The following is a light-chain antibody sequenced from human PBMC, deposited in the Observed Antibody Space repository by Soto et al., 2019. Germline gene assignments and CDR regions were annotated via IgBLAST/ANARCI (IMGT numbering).Light chain of an antibody. V-gene: IGLV2-11*01. Sequence: QSALTQPRSGSGSPEQSVTISCTGTSSDVGDYNYVSWYQQHPGKAPKLLIYAVNMRPSGVPDRFSGSKSGNTASLTISGLQAEDEADYSCCSYAGSYTWVFGGGTKLTVL. CDR2: AVN. J-gene: IGLJ3*02. CDR3: CSYAGSYTWV. CDR1: SSDVGDYNY.